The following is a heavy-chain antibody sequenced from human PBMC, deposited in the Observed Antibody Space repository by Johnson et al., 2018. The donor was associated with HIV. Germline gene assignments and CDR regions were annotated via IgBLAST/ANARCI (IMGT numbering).Heavy chain of an antibody. CDR3: ARDWGTIELWYRGAFDI. Sequence: QVQLVESGGGLVQPGGSLRLSCAASGFTFSSYGMHWVRQAPGKGLEWVAVISYDGSNKYYADSVKGRFTISRDNAKNSLYLQMNSLRAEDTAVYYCARDWGTIELWYRGAFDIWGQGTMVTVSS. CDR2: ISYDGSNK. V-gene: IGHV3-30*03. J-gene: IGHJ3*02. D-gene: IGHD5-18*01. CDR1: GFTFSSYG.